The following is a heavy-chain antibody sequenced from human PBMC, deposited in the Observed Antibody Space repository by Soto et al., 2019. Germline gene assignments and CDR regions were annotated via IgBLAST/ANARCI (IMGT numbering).Heavy chain of an antibody. CDR1: GLTFSDYY. V-gene: IGHV3-11*01. Sequence: PGGSLRLSCAASGLTFSDYYMTWIRQAPGRGLEWVSYISSSGTGIYYPDSVKGRFTISRDNAKNQFSLKLNSVTAADTAVYYCARDRSRAVAGIDAFDIWGQGTMVTVSS. D-gene: IGHD6-19*01. CDR2: ISSSGTGI. CDR3: ARDRSRAVAGIDAFDI. J-gene: IGHJ3*02.